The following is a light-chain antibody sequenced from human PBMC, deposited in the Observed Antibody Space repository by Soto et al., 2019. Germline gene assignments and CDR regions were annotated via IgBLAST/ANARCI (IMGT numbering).Light chain of an antibody. CDR1: PSVTNF. Sequence: VFTQSPATLSLSPGERATLSFTASPSVTNFLAWYQQKPGQAPRLLIYGAFNRATGIPARFSGSGSGTDFTLTISSLEPEDFAVYYCQQRNIWPPVTFGQGTRLEIK. CDR2: GAF. J-gene: IGKJ5*01. CDR3: QQRNIWPPVT. V-gene: IGKV3-11*01.